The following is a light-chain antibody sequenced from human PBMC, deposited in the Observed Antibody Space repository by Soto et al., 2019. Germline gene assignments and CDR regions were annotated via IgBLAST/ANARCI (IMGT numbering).Light chain of an antibody. CDR3: SSYAASNNFYFV. Sequence: QSALTQPPSASGSPGQSVTISCTGTSSDVGGYNYVSWYQQYPCRAPKLMIYEVTKGPSGVPDRFSGSKSGNTASLTVSGLQAEDEADYYCSSYAASNNFYFVFGGGTKLTVL. CDR1: SSDVGGYNY. CDR2: EVT. J-gene: IGLJ3*02. V-gene: IGLV2-8*01.